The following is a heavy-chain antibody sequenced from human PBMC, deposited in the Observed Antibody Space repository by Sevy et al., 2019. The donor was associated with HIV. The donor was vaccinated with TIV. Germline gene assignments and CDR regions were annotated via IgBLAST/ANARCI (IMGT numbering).Heavy chain of an antibody. CDR3: AKDKMAYYDFWSGPTPFDY. CDR2: ISWNSGSI. V-gene: IGHV3-9*01. D-gene: IGHD3-3*01. CDR1: GFTFDDYA. J-gene: IGHJ4*02. Sequence: GGSLRLSCAASGFTFDDYAMHWVRQAPGKGLEWVSGISWNSGSIGYAGSVKGRFTISRDNAKNSLYLQMNSLRAEDTALYYCAKDKMAYYDFWSGPTPFDYWGQGTLVTVSS.